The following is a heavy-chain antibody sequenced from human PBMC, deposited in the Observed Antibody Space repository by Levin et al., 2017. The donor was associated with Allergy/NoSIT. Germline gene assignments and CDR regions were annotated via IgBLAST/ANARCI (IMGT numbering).Heavy chain of an antibody. CDR3: ARTVDCSGGSCYHSSWFDP. D-gene: IGHD2-15*01. CDR2: IYYSGST. V-gene: IGHV4-59*08. J-gene: IGHJ5*02. Sequence: PSETLSLTCTVSGGSISSYYWSWIRQPPGKGLEWIGYIYYSGSTNYNPSLKSRVTISVDTSKHQFSLKLSSVTAADTAVYYCARTVDCSGGSCYHSSWFDPWGQGTLVTVSS. CDR1: GGSISSYY.